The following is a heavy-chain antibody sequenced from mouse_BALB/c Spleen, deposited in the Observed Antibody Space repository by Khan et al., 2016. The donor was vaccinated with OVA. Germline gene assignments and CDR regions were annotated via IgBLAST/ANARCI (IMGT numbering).Heavy chain of an antibody. CDR1: GFSLTDYG. CDR2: IWGDGST. Sequence: VELVESGPGLVAPSQSLSITCTVSGFSLTDYGVNWVRQPPGKGLEWLGMIWGDGSTDYNSALKSRLSISKDNSKSQVFLKMNSLQTDDTANYYCAINYYGSSVYFDYWGQGTILTVSS. J-gene: IGHJ2*01. CDR3: AINYYGSSVYFDY. V-gene: IGHV2-6-7*01. D-gene: IGHD1-1*01.